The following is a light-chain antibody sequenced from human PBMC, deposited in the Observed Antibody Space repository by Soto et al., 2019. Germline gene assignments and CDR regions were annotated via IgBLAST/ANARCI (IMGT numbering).Light chain of an antibody. V-gene: IGLV1-44*01. CDR1: SSNIGSNT. J-gene: IGLJ2*01. Sequence: QSVLTQPPSASGTPGQRVTISCSGSSSNIGSNTVNWYQQLPGTAPKLLIYSNNQRPSGVPDRFSGSKSGTSASLAISGLQSEDEADYYCAARDDGLNGVVFGGGTKLTVL. CDR2: SNN. CDR3: AARDDGLNGVV.